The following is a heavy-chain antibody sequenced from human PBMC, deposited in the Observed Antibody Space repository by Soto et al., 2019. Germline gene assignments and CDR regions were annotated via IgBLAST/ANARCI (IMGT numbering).Heavy chain of an antibody. CDR2: INAGNGNT. D-gene: IGHD2-2*01. Sequence: QVQLVQSGAEVKKPGASVKVSCKASGYTFTSYAMDWVRQAPGQRLEWMGWINAGNGNTKYSQKFQGRVTITRDTSASTAYMELSSLRSEDTAVYYCARRGSTSLNWFDPWGQGTLVTVSS. J-gene: IGHJ5*02. CDR3: ARRGSTSLNWFDP. V-gene: IGHV1-3*01. CDR1: GYTFTSYA.